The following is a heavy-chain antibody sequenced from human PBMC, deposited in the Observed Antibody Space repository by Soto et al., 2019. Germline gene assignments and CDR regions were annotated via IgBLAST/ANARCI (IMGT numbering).Heavy chain of an antibody. J-gene: IGHJ6*02. CDR3: AREDYYGSGSSSGMDV. D-gene: IGHD3-10*01. V-gene: IGHV4-59*01. CDR1: GGSISSYY. Sequence: QVQLQESGPGLVKPSETLSLTCTVSGGSISSYYWSWIRQPPGKGLEWIGYIYYSGSTNYNPSLKSRVTISVDTSKNQFSLKLSSVTAADTAVYYCAREDYYGSGSSSGMDVWGQGTTVTVSS. CDR2: IYYSGST.